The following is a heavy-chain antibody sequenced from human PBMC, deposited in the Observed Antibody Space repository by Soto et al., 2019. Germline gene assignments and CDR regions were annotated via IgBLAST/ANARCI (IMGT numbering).Heavy chain of an antibody. V-gene: IGHV1-18*01. CDR1: GYAFTTYG. Sequence: QVHLVQSGAEVKKPGASVKVSCKGSGYAFTTYGITWVRQAPGQGLEWMGWISAHNGNTNYAQKRQGRVTVTRDTSTSTADMELRSLRSDDTAVDYCARGRYGDYWGQGALVTVSS. CDR3: ARGRYGDY. D-gene: IGHD1-1*01. CDR2: ISAHNGNT. J-gene: IGHJ4*02.